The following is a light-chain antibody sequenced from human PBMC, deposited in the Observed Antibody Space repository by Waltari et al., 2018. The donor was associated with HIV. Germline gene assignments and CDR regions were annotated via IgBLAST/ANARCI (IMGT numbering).Light chain of an antibody. CDR1: QSIDIW. J-gene: IGKJ1*01. V-gene: IGKV1-5*03. CDR2: KTS. Sequence: DIQMTQSPSTLSASEGDRISITCRASQSIDIWLAWYQQKPGKAPKILIYKTSNLESGVPSRLRGSGSGTEFTLTISSLQPDDFATYHCQQFHSYPWTFGQGTKVQIK. CDR3: QQFHSYPWT.